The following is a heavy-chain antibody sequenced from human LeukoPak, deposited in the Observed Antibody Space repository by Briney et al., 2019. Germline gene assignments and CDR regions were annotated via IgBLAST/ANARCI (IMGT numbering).Heavy chain of an antibody. D-gene: IGHD2-21*01. J-gene: IGHJ4*02. Sequence: PGRSLRLSCAASGFTFSSYAMHWVRQAPGKGLEWVAVISYDGSNKYYTGSVKGRFTISRDNSKNTLYLQMNSLRAEDTAVYYCATEFPADYWGQGTLVTVSS. CDR3: ATEFPADY. CDR1: GFTFSSYA. V-gene: IGHV3-30-3*01. CDR2: ISYDGSNK.